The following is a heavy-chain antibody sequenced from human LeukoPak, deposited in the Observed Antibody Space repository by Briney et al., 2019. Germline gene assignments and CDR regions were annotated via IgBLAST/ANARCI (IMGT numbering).Heavy chain of an antibody. CDR3: AREPALQSKWVGGRWFDP. CDR1: GYTFTSYD. V-gene: IGHV1-8*01. Sequence: GSVQVSCKASGYTFTSYDIHWVRQAAGRGLEWMGGMNPNSGHAGHAQKFEARVTITRDTSMSTAYMELSGLTSEYAAMYYCAREPALQSKWVGGRWFDPWGQGTLVTVAS. J-gene: IGHJ5*02. D-gene: IGHD6-19*01. CDR2: MNPNSGHA.